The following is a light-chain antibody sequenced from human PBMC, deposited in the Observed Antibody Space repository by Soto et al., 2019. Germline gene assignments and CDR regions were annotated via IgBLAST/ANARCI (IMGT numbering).Light chain of an antibody. CDR2: WAS. Sequence: DIVMTQSPDSLAVSLGERATIKCKSSQSVLYNYNKKNYLAWYQQKPGQHPKLLIYWASTRESGVPDRFSGSESGTDFTLTSSDLQSEEVAVYSCQQYLTSRPTFGPGTNVDI. V-gene: IGKV4-1*01. J-gene: IGKJ3*01. CDR1: QSVLYNYNKKNY. CDR3: QQYLTSRPT.